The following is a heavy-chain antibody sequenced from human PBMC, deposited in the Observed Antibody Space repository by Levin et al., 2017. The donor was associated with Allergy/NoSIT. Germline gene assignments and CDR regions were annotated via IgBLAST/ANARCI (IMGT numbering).Heavy chain of an antibody. J-gene: IGHJ2*01. Sequence: SGPTLVKPTQTLTLTCTFSGFSLSTSGVGVGWIRQPPGKALEWLALIYWDDDKRYSPSLKSRLTITKDTSKNQVVLTMTNMDPVDTATYYCARRRGLGYDSSGYGWYFDLWGRGTLVTVSS. V-gene: IGHV2-5*02. CDR3: ARRRGLGYDSSGYGWYFDL. CDR2: IYWDDDK. CDR1: GFSLSTSGVG. D-gene: IGHD3-22*01.